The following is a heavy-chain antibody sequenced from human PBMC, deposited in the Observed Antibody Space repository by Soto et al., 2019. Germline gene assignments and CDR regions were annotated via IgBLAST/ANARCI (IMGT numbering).Heavy chain of an antibody. CDR2: ISYDGSNK. Sequence: GGSLRLSCAASGFTFSSYAMHWVRQAPGKGLEWVAVISYDGSNKYYADSVKGRFTISRDNSKNTLYLQMNSLRAEDTAVYYCARDPATLAVAAPNWFDPWGQRTLVTVSS. J-gene: IGHJ5*02. V-gene: IGHV3-30-3*01. CDR1: GFTFSSYA. D-gene: IGHD6-19*01. CDR3: ARDPATLAVAAPNWFDP.